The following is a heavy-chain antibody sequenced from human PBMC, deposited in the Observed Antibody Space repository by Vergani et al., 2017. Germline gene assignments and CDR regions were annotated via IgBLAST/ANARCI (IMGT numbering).Heavy chain of an antibody. J-gene: IGHJ4*02. CDR3: ARERRNIAAIDY. D-gene: IGHD6-6*01. Sequence: QMQLQESGPGLVKASETLSLTCTVSGGSISSYYWSWIRQPPGKGLEWIGYIYYSGSTNYNPSLKSRVTISVDTSKNQFSLKLSSVTAADTAVYYCARERRNIAAIDYWGQGTLVTVSS. CDR2: IYYSGST. CDR1: GGSISSYY. V-gene: IGHV4-59*01.